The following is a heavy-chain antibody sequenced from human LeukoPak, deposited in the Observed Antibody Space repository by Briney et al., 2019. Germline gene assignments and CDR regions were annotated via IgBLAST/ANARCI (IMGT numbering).Heavy chain of an antibody. CDR2: ISYGGRNK. V-gene: IGHV3-30*04. J-gene: IGHJ6*02. CDR1: GFTFSSYA. Sequence: GRSLRLSCAASGFTFSSYAMHWVRQAPGKGLEWVAVISYGGRNKFYATSVKGRFTISRDNSKNTLYLQMNSLRAEDTAVYYCARELNSNSIVVVPAATNYYYYGMDVWGQGTTVTVSS. CDR3: ARELNSNSIVVVPAATNYYYYGMDV. D-gene: IGHD2-2*01.